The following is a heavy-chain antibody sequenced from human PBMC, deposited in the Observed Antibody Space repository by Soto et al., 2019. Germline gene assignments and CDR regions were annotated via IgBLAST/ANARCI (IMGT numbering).Heavy chain of an antibody. CDR3: AREPTAYYYGMDV. CDR1: GGSISSGGYY. CDR2: IYYSGST. V-gene: IGHV4-31*03. J-gene: IGHJ6*02. Sequence: TCTVSGGSISSGGYYWSWIRQHPGKGLEWIGYIYYSGSTYYNPSLKSRVTISVDTSKNQFSLKLSSVTAADTAVYYCAREPTAYYYGMDVWGQGTTVTVSS.